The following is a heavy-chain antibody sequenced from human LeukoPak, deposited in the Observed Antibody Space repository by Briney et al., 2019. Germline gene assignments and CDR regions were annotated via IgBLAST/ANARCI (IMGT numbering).Heavy chain of an antibody. D-gene: IGHD1-26*01. J-gene: IGHJ3*02. V-gene: IGHV3-7*01. CDR1: GFTFSSYW. Sequence: PGGSLRLSCAASGFTFSSYWMSWVRQAPGKGLEWVANIKQDGSEKYYVDSVKGRFTISRDNAKNSLYLQMNSLRAEDTAVYYCARERLGGSHGYHDAFDIWGQGTMVTVSS. CDR2: IKQDGSEK. CDR3: ARERLGGSHGYHDAFDI.